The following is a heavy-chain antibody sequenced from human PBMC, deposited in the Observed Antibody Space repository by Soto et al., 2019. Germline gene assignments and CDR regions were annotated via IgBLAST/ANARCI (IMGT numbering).Heavy chain of an antibody. CDR1: GFTFSSYA. V-gene: IGHV3-30-3*01. J-gene: IGHJ5*02. CDR3: ARGGYSSSWRHWFDP. Sequence: PGGSLRLSCAASGFTFSSYAMHWVRQAPGKGLEWVAVISYDGSNKYYADSVKGRFTISRDNSKNTLYLQMNSLRAEDTAVYYCARGGYSSSWRHWFDPWGQGTLVTVSS. CDR2: ISYDGSNK. D-gene: IGHD6-13*01.